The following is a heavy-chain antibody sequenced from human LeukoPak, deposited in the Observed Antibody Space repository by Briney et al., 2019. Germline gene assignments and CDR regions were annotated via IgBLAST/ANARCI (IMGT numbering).Heavy chain of an antibody. D-gene: IGHD4-17*01. CDR1: GDSISSSNW. CDR2: IYHSGST. CDR3: ARHGDYGNYFYYGLDV. Sequence: PSGTLSLTCAVSGDSISSSNWWSWVRQPPGKGLEWIGEIYHSGSTNYNPSLKSRVTISVDKSKNQFSLKLSSVTAADTAVYYCARHGDYGNYFYYGLDVWGQGTTVTVSS. V-gene: IGHV4-4*02. J-gene: IGHJ6*02.